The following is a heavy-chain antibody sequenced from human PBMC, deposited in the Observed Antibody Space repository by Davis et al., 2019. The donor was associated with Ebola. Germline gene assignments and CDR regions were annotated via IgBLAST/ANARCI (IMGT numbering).Heavy chain of an antibody. Sequence: ASVKVSCKASGYTFTSYYMHWVRQAPGQGLEWMGIINPSGGSTTYAQKFQGRVTMTRDTSTRTVYMELSSLRSEDTAVYYCASSLEYYFDYWGQGTLVTVSS. CDR1: GYTFTSYY. CDR3: ASSLEYYFDY. V-gene: IGHV1-46*01. J-gene: IGHJ4*02. CDR2: INPSGGST. D-gene: IGHD3-3*01.